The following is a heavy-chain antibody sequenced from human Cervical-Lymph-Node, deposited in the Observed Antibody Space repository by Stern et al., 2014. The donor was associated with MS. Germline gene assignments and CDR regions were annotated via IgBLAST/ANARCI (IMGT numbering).Heavy chain of an antibody. V-gene: IGHV3-33*01. CDR3: ARWANDKKFDS. D-gene: IGHD1-1*01. CDR1: GFTFSSHG. J-gene: IGHJ4*02. Sequence: QVQLVESGGGVVQPGRSLRLSCAASGFTFSSHGMHWVRQAPGKGLEWVAVIWYDGSNKYYADSVKGRFTISRDNSKNTLYLQMNSLRAEDTAVYYCARWANDKKFDSWGQGTLVTVSS. CDR2: IWYDGSNK.